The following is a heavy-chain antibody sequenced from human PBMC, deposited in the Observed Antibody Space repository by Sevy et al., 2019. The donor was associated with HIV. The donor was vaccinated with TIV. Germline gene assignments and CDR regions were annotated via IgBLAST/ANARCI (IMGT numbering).Heavy chain of an antibody. CDR1: GFTFSGSA. CDR3: TRAQYDCWSGYQDY. Sequence: GGSLRLSCAASGFTFSGSAMHWVRQASGKGLEWVARIRSKANSYATAYAASVKGRFTISRDDSKNTAYLQMNSLKTEDTAVYYCTRAQYDCWSGYQDYWGQGTLVTVSS. CDR2: IRSKANSYAT. J-gene: IGHJ4*02. V-gene: IGHV3-73*01. D-gene: IGHD3-3*01.